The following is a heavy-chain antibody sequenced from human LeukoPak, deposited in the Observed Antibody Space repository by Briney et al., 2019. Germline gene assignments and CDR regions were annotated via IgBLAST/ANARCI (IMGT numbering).Heavy chain of an antibody. D-gene: IGHD4-17*01. V-gene: IGHV3-33*01. CDR1: GFTFSSYG. J-gene: IGHJ6*02. CDR3: AGDYGEYYYGMDV. Sequence: GRSLRLSCAASGFTFSSYGMHWVRQAPGKGLEWVAVIWYDGSNKCYAVSVKGRFTISRDNSKNTLYLQMNSLRAEDTAVYYCAGDYGEYYYGMDVWGQGTTVTVSS. CDR2: IWYDGSNK.